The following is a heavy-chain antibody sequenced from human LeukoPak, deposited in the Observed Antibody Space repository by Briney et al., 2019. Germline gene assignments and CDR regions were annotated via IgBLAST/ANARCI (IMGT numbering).Heavy chain of an antibody. D-gene: IGHD5-18*01. CDR3: ARSQDTATTRFDY. CDR2: TYYSGST. J-gene: IGHJ4*02. V-gene: IGHV4-59*01. CDR1: GGSISNYY. Sequence: PSETLSLTCTVSGGSISNYYWSWIRQPPGKGLEWIGYTYYSGSTNYNPSLKSRVTISVDTSKNQFSLKLSSVTAADTAVYYCARSQDTATTRFDYWGQGTLVTVSS.